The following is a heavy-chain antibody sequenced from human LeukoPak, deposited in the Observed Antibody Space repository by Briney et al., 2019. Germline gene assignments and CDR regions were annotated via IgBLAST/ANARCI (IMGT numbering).Heavy chain of an antibody. CDR3: ASSHSATWYDD. CDR1: GDSISSNNRY. D-gene: IGHD6-13*01. V-gene: IGHV4-39*07. J-gene: IGHJ4*02. CDR2: FYFGGSN. Sequence: SETLSLTCTVSGDSISSNNRYWGWIRQPPGKGLEWIGSFYFGGSNYYSPSLRSRVIISLDTSKDQFSLALNFVTAADTAMYYCASSHSATWYDDWGQGALVTVS.